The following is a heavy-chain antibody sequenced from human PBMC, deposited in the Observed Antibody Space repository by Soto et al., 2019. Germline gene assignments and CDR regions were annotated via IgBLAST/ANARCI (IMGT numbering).Heavy chain of an antibody. CDR2: IYHSGST. Sequence: PSETLSLTCAVSGGSISSGGYSWSWIRQPPGKGLEWIGYIYHSGSTYYNPSLKSRVTISVDRSKNQFSLKLSSVTAADTAVYYGARHVAGYSSGLDEWGQGTLVTVSS. V-gene: IGHV4-30-2*01. J-gene: IGHJ4*02. D-gene: IGHD6-19*01. CDR1: GGSISSGGYS. CDR3: ARHVAGYSSGLDE.